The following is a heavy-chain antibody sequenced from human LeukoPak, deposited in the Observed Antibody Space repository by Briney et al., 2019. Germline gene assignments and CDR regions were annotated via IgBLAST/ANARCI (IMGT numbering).Heavy chain of an antibody. D-gene: IGHD3-16*02. V-gene: IGHV3-23*01. Sequence: GGSLRLSCAASGFSFSSVAMTWVRQAPGKGQEWVPTISGSGSSTYYGDSAKGRFTISRDNSKNTLYLQMNSLRAEDTAVYYCASMTTYYDYVWGSYRPYYFDYWGRGTLVTVSS. CDR2: ISGSGSST. J-gene: IGHJ4*02. CDR3: ASMTTYYDYVWGSYRPYYFDY. CDR1: GFSFSSVA.